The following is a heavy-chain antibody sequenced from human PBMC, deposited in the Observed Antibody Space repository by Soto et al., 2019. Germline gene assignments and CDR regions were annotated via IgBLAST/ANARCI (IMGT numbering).Heavy chain of an antibody. CDR1: GYTFTGYY. V-gene: IGHV1-2*02. Sequence: GASVKVSCKASGYTFTGYYMHWVRQAPGQGLEWMGWINPNSGGTNYAQKFQGRVTMTRDTSISTAYMELSRLRSDDTAVYYCARFPRFQYYHDSSGHYYPPQDGMDVWGQGTKVTVPS. CDR3: ARFPRFQYYHDSSGHYYPPQDGMDV. D-gene: IGHD3-22*01. J-gene: IGHJ6*02. CDR2: INPNSGGT.